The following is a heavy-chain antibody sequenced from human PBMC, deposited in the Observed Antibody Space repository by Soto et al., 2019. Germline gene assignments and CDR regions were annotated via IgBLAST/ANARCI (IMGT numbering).Heavy chain of an antibody. V-gene: IGHV4-61*01. Sequence: PSETLSLTCSVSGGSFRNKTYYWSWIRQPPGKRLEWIGYVYYSGTTNYNPSLKSRVTISVDLSKNQFSLRLSSVTTADTALYYCARTTAVPNTLRSRYFFDYWGQGTLVTVSS. CDR1: GGSFRNKTYY. D-gene: IGHD4-17*01. CDR2: VYYSGTT. J-gene: IGHJ4*02. CDR3: ARTTAVPNTLRSRYFFDY.